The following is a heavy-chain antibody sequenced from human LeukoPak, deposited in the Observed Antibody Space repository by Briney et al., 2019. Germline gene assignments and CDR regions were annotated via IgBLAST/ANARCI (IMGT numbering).Heavy chain of an antibody. Sequence: PSETLSLTCTVSGGSISSYYWSWIRQPPGKGLEWIGYIYYSGSTNYNPSLKSRVTISVDTSKNQFSLKLSSVAAADTAVYYCARGSTNYDFWSGYYTDYYYYYMDVWGKGTTVTVSS. CDR2: IYYSGST. J-gene: IGHJ6*03. CDR3: ARGSTNYDFWSGYYTDYYYYYMDV. V-gene: IGHV4-59*01. D-gene: IGHD3-3*01. CDR1: GGSISSYY.